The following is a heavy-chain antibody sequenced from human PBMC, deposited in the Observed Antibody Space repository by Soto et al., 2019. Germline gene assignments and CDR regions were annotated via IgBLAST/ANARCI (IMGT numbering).Heavy chain of an antibody. CDR1: GGSISGGVHS. CDR3: AREIMPFTNDWYFDL. Sequence: QVQLQESGPGLVKPSETLSLTCTVSGGSISGGVHSWSWIRQPPGKGLEWIGHIFDSGSTYYNPSSKSRLTLSVDKSKEQFSLRLSSLTAADTAVYYGAREIMPFTNDWYFDLWGRGTLVTVSS. CDR2: IFDSGST. V-gene: IGHV4-30-4*01. D-gene: IGHD2-8*01. J-gene: IGHJ2*01.